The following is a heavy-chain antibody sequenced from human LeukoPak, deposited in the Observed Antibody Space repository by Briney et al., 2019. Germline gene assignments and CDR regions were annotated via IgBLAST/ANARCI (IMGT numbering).Heavy chain of an antibody. V-gene: IGHV4-34*01. J-gene: IGHJ5*02. CDR2: INHSGST. D-gene: IGHD3-10*01. CDR1: GGSFSGYY. CDR3: ASHTLSYDSGFWNWFDP. Sequence: SETLSLTCAVYGGSFSGYYWSWIRQPPGKGLEWIGEINHSGSTNYNPSLKSRVTMSVDTSKNQFSLKLSSVTAADTAVYYCASHTLSYDSGFWNWFDPWGQGTLVTVSS.